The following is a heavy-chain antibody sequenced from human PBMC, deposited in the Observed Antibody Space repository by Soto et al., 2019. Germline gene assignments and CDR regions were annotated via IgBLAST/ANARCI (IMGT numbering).Heavy chain of an antibody. Sequence: EVQLVESGGGLVQPGGSLRLSCAASGFTFSNNDMHWVRRVPGKGLEWVAAIGTTGDRYYAGSVKGRFTISRDNAKNSLYLQMNSLRAEDTAVYYCARESRFPVGTAATVTFYYNAMDIWGQGTTVTVSS. D-gene: IGHD3-16*01. CDR3: ARESRFPVGTAATVTFYYNAMDI. J-gene: IGHJ6*02. CDR2: IGTTGDR. V-gene: IGHV3-13*01. CDR1: GFTFSNND.